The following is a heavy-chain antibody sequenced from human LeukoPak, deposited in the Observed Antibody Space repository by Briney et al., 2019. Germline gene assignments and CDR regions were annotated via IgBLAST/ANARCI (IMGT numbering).Heavy chain of an antibody. D-gene: IGHD3-22*01. CDR3: ATDSSGYHYYFDY. J-gene: IGHJ4*02. V-gene: IGHV3-66*02. CDR2: IYSGGST. Sequence: GGSLRLSCAASGFAVSSNYMSWVRQAPGKGLEWVSVIYSGGSTYYADSVKGRFTISRDNSKNTLYLQMNSLRAEDTAVYYCATDSSGYHYYFDYWGQGTLATVSS. CDR1: GFAVSSNY.